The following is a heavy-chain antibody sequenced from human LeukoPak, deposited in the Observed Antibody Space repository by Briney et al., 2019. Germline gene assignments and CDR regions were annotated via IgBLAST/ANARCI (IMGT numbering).Heavy chain of an antibody. D-gene: IGHD2-8*01. CDR2: TRNRGNSYTT. J-gene: IGHJ6*03. CDR3: ARGHCSDGVCATGYYYMDG. CDR1: GFTFSDHY. Sequence: GGSLRLSCAASGFTFSDHYMDWVRQAPGKGLEWVGRTRNRGNSYTTEYAASVKGRFTISRDDSKNSLYLQMNSLKTEDTAVYYCARGHCSDGVCATGYYYMDGWGKGTTVTVSS. V-gene: IGHV3-72*01.